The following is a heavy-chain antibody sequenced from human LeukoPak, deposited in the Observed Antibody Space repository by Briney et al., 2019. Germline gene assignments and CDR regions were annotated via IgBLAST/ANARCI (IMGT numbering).Heavy chain of an antibody. D-gene: IGHD3-3*01. CDR3: ARDRFLEWLLDFDY. CDR1: GFTFSSYW. V-gene: IGHV3-7*01. J-gene: IGHJ4*02. Sequence: PGGSLRLSCAASGFTFSSYWMSWVRQAPGKGLEWVANIKQDGSEKYYVDSVKGRFTISRDNAKNSLYLQINSLRAEDTAVYYCARDRFLEWLLDFDYWGQGTLVTVSS. CDR2: IKQDGSEK.